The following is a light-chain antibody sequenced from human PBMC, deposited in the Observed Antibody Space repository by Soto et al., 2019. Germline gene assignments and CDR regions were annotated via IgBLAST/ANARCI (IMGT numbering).Light chain of an antibody. CDR1: QSISSY. Sequence: DIQMTQSPSSLSASVGDRVTITCRASQSISSYLNWYQQKPGKAPKLLIYAASSWDSGVPSRFSGSGSGTDFTLTITSLQPEDFATYFCQQSYSSPLTFGGGTKVEL. J-gene: IGKJ4*01. V-gene: IGKV1-39*01. CDR2: AAS. CDR3: QQSYSSPLT.